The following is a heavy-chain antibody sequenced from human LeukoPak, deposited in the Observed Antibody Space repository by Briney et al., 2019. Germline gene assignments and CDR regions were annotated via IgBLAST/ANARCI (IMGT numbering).Heavy chain of an antibody. CDR3: ASGGSITAFDY. CDR2: INPSGGST. V-gene: IGHV1-46*01. J-gene: IGHJ4*02. D-gene: IGHD3-10*01. CDR1: GYTFTSYY. Sequence: ASVKVSCKASGYTFTSYYMHWVRQAPGQGLEWMGIINPSGGSTSYAQKFQGRVTMTRDMSTSTVYMELSSLRSEDTAVYYCASGGSITAFDYWGQGTLVTVSS.